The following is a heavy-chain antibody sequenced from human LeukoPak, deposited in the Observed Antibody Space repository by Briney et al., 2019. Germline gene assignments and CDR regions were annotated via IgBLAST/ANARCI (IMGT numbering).Heavy chain of an antibody. D-gene: IGHD6-13*01. J-gene: IGHJ6*02. Sequence: GGSLRLSCAASGFTFSSYSMNWVRQAPGKGLEWVSSISSSSSYIYYADSVKGRFTISRDNAKNSLYLQMNSLRAEDTAVYYCARAAAVSFDGMDVWGQGTTVTVSS. V-gene: IGHV3-21*01. CDR2: ISSSSSYI. CDR3: ARAAAVSFDGMDV. CDR1: GFTFSSYS.